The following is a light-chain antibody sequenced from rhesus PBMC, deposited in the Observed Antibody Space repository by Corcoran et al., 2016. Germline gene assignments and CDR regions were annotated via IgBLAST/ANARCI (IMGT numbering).Light chain of an antibody. CDR2: AAS. Sequence: DIQMTQSPSSLSASVGDTVTITCRASQGISSYLNWFQQKPGKAPKLLIYAASSLESGVPSRFRGSGSGTESTLTISSLQPDDFAAYYCLQHNSYPLTFGGGTKVEIK. V-gene: IGKV1-28*01. J-gene: IGKJ4*01. CDR1: QGISSY. CDR3: LQHNSYPLT.